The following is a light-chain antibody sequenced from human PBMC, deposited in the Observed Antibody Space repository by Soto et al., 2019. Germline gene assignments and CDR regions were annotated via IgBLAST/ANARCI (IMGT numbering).Light chain of an antibody. CDR2: RNN. CDR1: SSNIGSNY. V-gene: IGLV1-47*01. J-gene: IGLJ1*01. CDR3: AAWDDSLRGYV. Sequence: QLVLTQSPSASGTPGQRVTISCSGSSSNIGSNYVYWYQQLPGTAPKLLIYRNNQRPSGVPDRFSGSKSGTSASLAISGLRSEDEADYYCAAWDDSLRGYVFGTGTKLTVL.